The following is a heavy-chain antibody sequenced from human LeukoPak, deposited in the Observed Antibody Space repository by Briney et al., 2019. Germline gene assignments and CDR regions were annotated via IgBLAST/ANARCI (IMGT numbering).Heavy chain of an antibody. CDR3: AIQGYFYGYVDY. Sequence: GESLKISCKASEYIFTNYWLGWVRQLPGKGLEWMGIIYPGDSDISYSPSFQGHVTISVDKSIRTAYLQWSSLKASDTAMYYCAIQGYFYGYVDYWGQGALVTVSS. J-gene: IGHJ4*02. V-gene: IGHV5-51*01. D-gene: IGHD5-18*01. CDR2: IYPGDSDI. CDR1: EYIFTNYW.